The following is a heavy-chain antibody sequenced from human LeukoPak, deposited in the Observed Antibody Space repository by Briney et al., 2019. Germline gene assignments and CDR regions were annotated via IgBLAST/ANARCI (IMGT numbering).Heavy chain of an antibody. CDR3: GRKLGNFWSGYLDYYYMDV. Sequence: SETLSLTCTVSGYSISSGYYWGWIRQPPGKGLEWIGSIYHSGSTYYNPSLKSRVTISVDTSKNQFSLKLSSVTAADTAVYYCGRKLGNFWSGYLDYYYMDVWGKGTTVTVSS. V-gene: IGHV4-38-2*02. CDR2: IYHSGST. J-gene: IGHJ6*03. CDR1: GYSISSGYY. D-gene: IGHD3-3*01.